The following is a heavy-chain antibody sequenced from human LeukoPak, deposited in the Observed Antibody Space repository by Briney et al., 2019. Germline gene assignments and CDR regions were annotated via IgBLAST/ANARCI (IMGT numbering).Heavy chain of an antibody. Sequence: SETLSLTCTVSGDSFSSGDYYWSWIRQPAGKGLAWIGRISSSGSTNYNPSLKSRVTISVDTSKNQFSLKLSSVTAADTAVYFCARGPYSYDSSGAFDIWGQGTMVTVSS. CDR1: GDSFSSGDYY. D-gene: IGHD3-22*01. CDR2: ISSSGST. CDR3: ARGPYSYDSSGAFDI. V-gene: IGHV4-61*02. J-gene: IGHJ3*02.